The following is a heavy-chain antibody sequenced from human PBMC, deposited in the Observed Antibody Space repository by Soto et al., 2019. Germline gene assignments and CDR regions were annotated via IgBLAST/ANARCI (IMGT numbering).Heavy chain of an antibody. D-gene: IGHD4-17*01. Sequence: ASVKVSCKASGYTFTSYDINWVRQATGQGLEWMGWMNPNSGNTGYAQKFQGRVTMTRNTSISTAYMELSSLRSEDTAVYYCARGARLTWYGDSYYYYYMDVWGKGTTVTVSS. CDR2: MNPNSGNT. CDR3: ARGARLTWYGDSYYYYYMDV. V-gene: IGHV1-8*01. J-gene: IGHJ6*03. CDR1: GYTFTSYD.